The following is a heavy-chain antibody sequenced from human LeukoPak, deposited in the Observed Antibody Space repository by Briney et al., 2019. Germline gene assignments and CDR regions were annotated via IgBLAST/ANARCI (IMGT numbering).Heavy chain of an antibody. CDR1: GFTFSSYE. Sequence: GGSLRPSCAASGFTFSSYEMNWVRQAPGKGLEWVANIKRDGSERYYVDSVKGRFTISRDNAQNSLYLQMNSLRDEDTGVYYCARDKEAAVDFWSGYYPLWGQGTLVTVSS. J-gene: IGHJ4*02. V-gene: IGHV3-7*01. D-gene: IGHD3-3*01. CDR3: ARDKEAAVDFWSGYYPL. CDR2: IKRDGSER.